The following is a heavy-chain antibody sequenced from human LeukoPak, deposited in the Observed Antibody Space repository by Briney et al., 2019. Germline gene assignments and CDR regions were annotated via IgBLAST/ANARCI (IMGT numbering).Heavy chain of an antibody. Sequence: GESLKISCKGSGYSFTSYWIGWVRQMPGKGLEWMGIIYPGDSDTRYSPSFQGQVTISADKSISTAYLQWSSLKASDTAMYYCARRGSEYYYYYYGMDVWGQGTTVTVSS. J-gene: IGHJ6*02. CDR1: GYSFTSYW. V-gene: IGHV5-51*01. CDR2: IYPGDSDT. D-gene: IGHD6-25*01. CDR3: ARRGSEYYYYYYGMDV.